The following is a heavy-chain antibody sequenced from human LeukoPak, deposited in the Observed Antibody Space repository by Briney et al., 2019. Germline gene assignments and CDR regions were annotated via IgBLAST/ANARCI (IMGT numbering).Heavy chain of an antibody. CDR2: VSGSGGST. Sequence: PGGSLRLSCAASGFTFSSYAMSWVRQAPGKGLEWVSGVSGSGGSTSYAVSVKGRFTISRDNSKNTLCLQMNSLRAEDTAVYYCAKDYDSPHYYFDYWGQGTLVTVSS. J-gene: IGHJ4*02. V-gene: IGHV3-23*01. D-gene: IGHD5-12*01. CDR1: GFTFSSYA. CDR3: AKDYDSPHYYFDY.